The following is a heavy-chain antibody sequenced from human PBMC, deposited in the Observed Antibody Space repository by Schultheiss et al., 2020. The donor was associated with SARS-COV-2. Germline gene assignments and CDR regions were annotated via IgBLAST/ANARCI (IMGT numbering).Heavy chain of an antibody. CDR1: GGSISSYY. Sequence: SETLSLTCTVSGGSISSYYWSWIRQPPGKGLEWIGEIHHGGSTNYKPSLESRLTISIDTSKNQFSLRLSSVTAADTAVYYCARVCSSWTYYYYYYMDVWGKGTTVTVSS. CDR2: IHHGGST. J-gene: IGHJ6*03. CDR3: ARVCSSWTYYYYYYMDV. V-gene: IGHV4-59*01. D-gene: IGHD6-13*01.